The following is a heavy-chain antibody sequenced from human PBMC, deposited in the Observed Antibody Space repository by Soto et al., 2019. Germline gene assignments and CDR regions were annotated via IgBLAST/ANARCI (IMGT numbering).Heavy chain of an antibody. V-gene: IGHV3-23*01. CDR1: GFSFSDYA. J-gene: IGHJ4*02. Sequence: PGGSRRLSCAASGFSFSDYAMSWVRYAPGKGLEWVPFIRECGGSTHYADPVRGRFTGSRDNSKNTLDLQLNSLRSEDTGVYYCAEDGTNKPDYGSEDFQLWGQGTPVTVSS. D-gene: IGHD3-10*01. CDR2: IRECGGST. CDR3: AEDGTNKPDYGSEDFQL.